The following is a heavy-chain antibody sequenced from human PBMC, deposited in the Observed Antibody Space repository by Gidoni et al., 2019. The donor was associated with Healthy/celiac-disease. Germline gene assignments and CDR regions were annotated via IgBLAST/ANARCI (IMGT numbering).Heavy chain of an antibody. V-gene: IGHV3-21*01. CDR2: ISSSSRSI. D-gene: IGHD6-19*01. Sequence: EVHLVESGGGLVKPGGAMRLSCAASGCTFSSYSMNWVRQAPGKGPEGVSSISSSSRSIYYADSLTCRFTISSDNSKNSLSLQMHSLRAEDTAVYYCARAYSSGWYGYFWGHGTLVTVSS. CDR1: GCTFSSYS. CDR3: ARAYSSGWYGYF. J-gene: IGHJ4*01.